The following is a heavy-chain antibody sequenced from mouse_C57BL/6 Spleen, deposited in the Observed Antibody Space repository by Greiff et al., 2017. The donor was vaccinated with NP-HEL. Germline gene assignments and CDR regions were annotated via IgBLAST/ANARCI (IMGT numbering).Heavy chain of an antibody. D-gene: IGHD2-4*01. CDR1: GYTFTDYE. Sequence: QVQLQQSGAELVRPGASVTLSCKASGYTFTDYEMHWVKQTPVHGLEWIGAIDPETGGTAYNQKFKGKAILTADKSSSTAYMELRSLTSEDSAVYYCTRYDYDVGYYAMDYWGQGTSVTVSS. CDR3: TRYDYDVGYYAMDY. J-gene: IGHJ4*01. CDR2: IDPETGGT. V-gene: IGHV1-15*01.